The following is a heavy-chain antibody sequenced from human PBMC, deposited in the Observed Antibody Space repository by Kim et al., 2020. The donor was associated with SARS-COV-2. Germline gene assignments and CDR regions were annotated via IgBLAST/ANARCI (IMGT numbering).Heavy chain of an antibody. CDR3: ARERGKAATDFYYNYGRDV. D-gene: IGHD6-13*01. CDR2: MNPNSGNT. J-gene: IGHJ6*02. CDR1: GYTFTSYD. Sequence: ASVKVSCKASGYTFTSYDINWVRQATGQGLEWMGWMNPNSGNTGYAQKFQGRVTMTRNTSISTAYMELSSLRSEDTDVYYCARERGKAATDFYYNYGRDVWGEKSTVTVSS. V-gene: IGHV1-8*01.